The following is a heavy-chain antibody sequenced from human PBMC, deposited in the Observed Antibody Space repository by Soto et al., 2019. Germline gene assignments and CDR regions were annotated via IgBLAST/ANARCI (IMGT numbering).Heavy chain of an antibody. J-gene: IGHJ6*02. CDR1: GFTFSSYW. Sequence: GGSLRLSCAASGFTFSSYWMSWVRQAPGKGLEWVANVKQDGSEKYYVDSVKGRFTISRDNAKNSLYLQMNSLRAEDTAVYYCAREEGSSWYMYYYYGMDVWGQGTTVTVSS. CDR2: VKQDGSEK. D-gene: IGHD6-13*01. CDR3: AREEGSSWYMYYYYGMDV. V-gene: IGHV3-7*01.